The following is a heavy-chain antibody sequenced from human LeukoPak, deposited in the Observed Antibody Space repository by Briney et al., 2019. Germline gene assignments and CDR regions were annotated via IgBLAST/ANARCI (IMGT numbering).Heavy chain of an antibody. Sequence: PGGSLRLSCAASGFTFSSYSMNWVRQAPGKGLEWVANIKQDGSEKYYVDSVKGRFTISRDSAKNSLFLQMNSLRAEDTAVYFCAISATARGGFDFWGQGTLVTVSS. J-gene: IGHJ4*02. CDR3: AISATARGGFDF. D-gene: IGHD6-25*01. CDR1: GFTFSSYS. V-gene: IGHV3-7*01. CDR2: IKQDGSEK.